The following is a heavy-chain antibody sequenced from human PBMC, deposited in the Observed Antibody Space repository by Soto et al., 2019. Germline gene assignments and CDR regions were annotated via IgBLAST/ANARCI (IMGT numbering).Heavy chain of an antibody. D-gene: IGHD3-10*01. CDR1: GFTFSSYS. V-gene: IGHV3-30-3*01. J-gene: IGHJ6*02. CDR2: ISYDGSDK. Sequence: QVQLVESGGGVVQPGRSLRLSCAASGFTFSSYSMHWVRQAPGKGLEWVAVISYDGSDKYYADSVKGRFTISRDNSKNTLYLNMNSLRAEDTAVYYCAREAGVYGSGSYGMDVWGQGTTVTVSS. CDR3: AREAGVYGSGSYGMDV.